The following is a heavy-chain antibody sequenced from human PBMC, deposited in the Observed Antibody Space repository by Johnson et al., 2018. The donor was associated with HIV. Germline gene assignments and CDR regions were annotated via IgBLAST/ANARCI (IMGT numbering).Heavy chain of an antibody. CDR1: GFSFSSYA. CDR3: AKSGLVVLVVYAPDVLDI. Sequence: QVQLVESGGGVVQPGRSLRLSCAASGFSFSSYAMHWVRQSPGKGLEWVAVVSYDGSIKYYSDSVKGRFTISRDNSKNMVYLQMNSLSTEDTAVYYCAKSGLVVLVVYAPDVLDIWGQGTMVTVSS. CDR2: VSYDGSIK. D-gene: IGHD2-8*02. V-gene: IGHV3-30*18. J-gene: IGHJ3*02.